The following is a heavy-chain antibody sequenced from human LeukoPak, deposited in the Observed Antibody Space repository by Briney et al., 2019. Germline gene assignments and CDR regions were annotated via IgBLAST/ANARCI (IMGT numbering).Heavy chain of an antibody. Sequence: SETLSLTCAVYGGSFSGYYWSWIRQPPGKGLEWIGEINHSGSTNYNPSLKSRVTISVDTSKNQFSLTLSSVTAADTAVYYCATYGSGSYNYYYMDVWGKGTTVTISS. J-gene: IGHJ6*03. CDR1: GGSFSGYY. CDR3: ATYGSGSYNYYYMDV. D-gene: IGHD3-10*01. CDR2: INHSGST. V-gene: IGHV4-34*01.